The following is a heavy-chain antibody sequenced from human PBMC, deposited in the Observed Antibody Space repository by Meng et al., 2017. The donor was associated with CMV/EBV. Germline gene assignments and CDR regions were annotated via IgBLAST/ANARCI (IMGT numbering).Heavy chain of an antibody. V-gene: IGHV3-7*01. Sequence: GESLKISCAASGFTFSSYWMSWVRQAPGKGLEWVANIKQDGSEKYYVGSVKGRFTISRDNAKNSLYLQMNSLRAEDTAVYYCARDLGGGATTGNYWGQGTLVTVSS. CDR2: IKQDGSEK. D-gene: IGHD1-26*01. CDR3: ARDLGGGATTGNY. J-gene: IGHJ4*02. CDR1: GFTFSSYW.